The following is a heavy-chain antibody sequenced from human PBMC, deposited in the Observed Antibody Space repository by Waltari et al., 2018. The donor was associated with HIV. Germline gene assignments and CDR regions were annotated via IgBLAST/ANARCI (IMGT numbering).Heavy chain of an antibody. D-gene: IGHD3-10*01. V-gene: IGHV4-61*02. J-gene: IGHJ2*01. Sequence: QVQLQESGPGLVKPSQTLSLTCTVPSGSITSGNYYCSWIRQPAGKGLAWIGRVYTSWSTNHNPSLKNRVTTSRDTSRNQFSLRLSSVAAADTAVYYCARALDYYESGSFPLWFFDVWGRGTLVTVSS. CDR1: SGSITSGNYY. CDR3: ARALDYYESGSFPLWFFDV. CDR2: VYTSWST.